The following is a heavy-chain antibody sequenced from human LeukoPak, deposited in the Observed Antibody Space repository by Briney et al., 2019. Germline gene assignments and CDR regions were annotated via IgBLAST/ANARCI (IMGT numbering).Heavy chain of an antibody. J-gene: IGHJ4*02. Sequence: PGGSLRLSCAASGFTFSSYAMHWVRQAPGKGLEWVAVISYDESNKYYADSVKGRFTISRDNSKNTLYLQMNSLRAEDTAVYYCARGWRDTYYYDSSGYYQGWYFDYWGQGTLVTVSS. CDR1: GFTFSSYA. CDR3: ARGWRDTYYYDSSGYYQGWYFDY. V-gene: IGHV3-30*04. CDR2: ISYDESNK. D-gene: IGHD3-22*01.